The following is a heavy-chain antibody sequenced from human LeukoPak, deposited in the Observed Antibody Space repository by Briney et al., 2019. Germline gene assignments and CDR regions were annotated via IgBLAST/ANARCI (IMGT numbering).Heavy chain of an antibody. J-gene: IGHJ6*03. CDR1: GRSFSQYY. CDR2: VNHSGST. Sequence: SEPLTLTCAVYGRSFSQYYWSWIRQPPGKGLEWIGEVNHSGSTNYNPSLKSQVTMSVDTSKNQFSLKLSSVTAADTAVYYCARGEAAAGPMDYMDVWDTGATVTVSS. V-gene: IGHV4-34*01. D-gene: IGHD6-13*01. CDR3: ARGEAAAGPMDYMDV.